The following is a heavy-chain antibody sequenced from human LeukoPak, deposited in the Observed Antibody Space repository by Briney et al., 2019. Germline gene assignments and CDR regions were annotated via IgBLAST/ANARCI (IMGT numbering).Heavy chain of an antibody. Sequence: PSETLSLTCAVSGGSITTADFDWAWIRQPPGQGFEWLATISSSGKAYYYPSLMSRVTISVDTSKNHFSLDVTSVPDADTGLFYCARFKGGTGFDYWGRGVLVIVS. D-gene: IGHD1-26*01. J-gene: IGHJ4*02. CDR3: ARFKGGTGFDY. V-gene: IGHV4-39*02. CDR2: ISSSGKA. CDR1: GGSITTADFD.